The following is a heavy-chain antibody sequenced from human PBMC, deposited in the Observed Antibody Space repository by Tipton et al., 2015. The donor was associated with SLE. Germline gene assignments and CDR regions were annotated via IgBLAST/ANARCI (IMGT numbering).Heavy chain of an antibody. D-gene: IGHD6-13*01. V-gene: IGHV3-11*01. CDR3: ARKAAAGPGVDWYFDL. J-gene: IGHJ2*01. CDR1: GFTFSDYY. CDR2: ISSSGSTI. Sequence: SLRLSCAASGFTFSDYYMSWIRQAPGKGLEWVSYISSSGSTIYYADSVKGRFTISRDNAKNSLYLQMNSLRAEDTAVYYCARKAAAGPGVDWYFDLWGRGTLVTASS.